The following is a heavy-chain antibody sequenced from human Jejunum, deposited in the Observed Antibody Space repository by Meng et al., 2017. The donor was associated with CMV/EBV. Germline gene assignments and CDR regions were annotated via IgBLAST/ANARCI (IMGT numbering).Heavy chain of an antibody. Sequence: AVSGGSITTGGYSWSWIRQPPEKSLEWIAYIYHSGNTYYNPSLKSRVSISTDTSKNQFSLSLTSVTAADTAVYYCGRYASGSYRFDYWGQGTLVTVSS. V-gene: IGHV4-30-2*01. D-gene: IGHD3-10*01. CDR1: GGSITTGGYS. CDR2: IYHSGNT. CDR3: GRYASGSYRFDY. J-gene: IGHJ4*02.